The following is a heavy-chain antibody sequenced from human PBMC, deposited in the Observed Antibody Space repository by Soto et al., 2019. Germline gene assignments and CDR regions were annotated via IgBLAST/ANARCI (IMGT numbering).Heavy chain of an antibody. D-gene: IGHD3-10*01. V-gene: IGHV3-7*05. Sequence: EVQLVESGGGLVQPGGSLRLSCAASGFTFSDYWMSWVRQAPGKGLECVANIKTDGSEKYYVDPVKGRFTFYRDNAKNSLYLQMNSRRAEDTAVYYCASSMGRGGNDYWGQGTLVTVSS. CDR2: IKTDGSEK. CDR1: GFTFSDYW. CDR3: ASSMGRGGNDY. J-gene: IGHJ4*02.